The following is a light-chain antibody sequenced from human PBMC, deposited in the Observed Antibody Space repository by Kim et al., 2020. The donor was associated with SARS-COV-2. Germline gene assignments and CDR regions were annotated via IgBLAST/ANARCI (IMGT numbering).Light chain of an antibody. J-gene: IGKJ4*01. CDR3: QQYSHWLLT. V-gene: IGKV3-15*01. CDR1: QSVSSN. Sequence: EIVMTQSPATLSVSPGERATLSCRASQSVSSNLAWYQQKPGQAPRLLIYGASTRATGIPGRFSGSGSGTEFTLTISSLQSEDFAVYYWQQYSHWLLTFGGGTKVDSK. CDR2: GAS.